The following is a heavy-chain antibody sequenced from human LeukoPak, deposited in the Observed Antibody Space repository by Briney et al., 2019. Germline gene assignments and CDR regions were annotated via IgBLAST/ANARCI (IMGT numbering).Heavy chain of an antibody. CDR1: GFTFSSYA. D-gene: IGHD6-13*01. CDR2: IAYDGSNK. CDR3: ALSSSWYGGFFDY. J-gene: IGHJ4*02. Sequence: PGGSLRLSCAASGFTFSSYAMHWVRQAPGKGLEWVAVIAYDGSNKYYADSVKCRFTISRDNSKNTLSLQMNSLRAEDTAVYYCALSSSWYGGFFDYWGQGTLVTVSS. V-gene: IGHV3-30*04.